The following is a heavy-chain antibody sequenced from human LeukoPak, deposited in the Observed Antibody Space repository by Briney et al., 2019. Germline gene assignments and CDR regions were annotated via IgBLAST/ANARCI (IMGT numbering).Heavy chain of an antibody. V-gene: IGHV3-48*02. CDR2: IRSRDGAI. CDR1: GFSFSTYS. Sequence: GGSLRLSCAASGFSFSTYSMNWVRQAPGKGLEWVSYIRSRDGAIYYADPVKGRFTISTDNARKSLYLQMNSLREEDTAVYYCARDSSWSFDYWGQGTLVTVSS. D-gene: IGHD2-15*01. CDR3: ARDSSWSFDY. J-gene: IGHJ4*02.